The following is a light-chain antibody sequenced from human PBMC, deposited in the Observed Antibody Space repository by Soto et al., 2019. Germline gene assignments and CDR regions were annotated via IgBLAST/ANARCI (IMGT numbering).Light chain of an antibody. CDR3: MQALQTPI. Sequence: DIVMTQSPLSLPVTPGEPASISCRSSQSLLHSNGYNYLDWYLQKPGQSPQLLIYLGSNRASGVHDRFTGSGSGTDFTLKISRVEAEDVGVYYCMQALQTPIFGGGTKVEI. V-gene: IGKV2-28*01. J-gene: IGKJ4*01. CDR1: QSLLHSNGYNY. CDR2: LGS.